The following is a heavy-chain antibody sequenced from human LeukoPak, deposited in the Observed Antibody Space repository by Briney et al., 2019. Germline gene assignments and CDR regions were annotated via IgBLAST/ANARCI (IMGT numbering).Heavy chain of an antibody. CDR1: GFTFSNAW. V-gene: IGHV3-15*01. CDR2: IKSKTDGGTT. Sequence: RPGGSLRLSCAASGFTFSNAWMSWVRQAPGKGLEWVGRIKSKTDGGTTDYAAPVKGRFTISRDDSKNTLYLQMNSLKTEDTAVYYCTTDKRAARITMVRGVLDYWGQGTLVTVSS. CDR3: TTDKRAARITMVRGVLDY. J-gene: IGHJ4*02. D-gene: IGHD3-10*01.